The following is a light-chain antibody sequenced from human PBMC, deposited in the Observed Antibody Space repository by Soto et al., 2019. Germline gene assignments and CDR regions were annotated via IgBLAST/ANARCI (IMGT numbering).Light chain of an antibody. J-gene: IGKJ5*01. CDR3: QQYNNWPIT. V-gene: IGKV3-15*01. CDR2: GAS. Sequence: ETVMTQSPATLSVSPGERVTLSCRASEGVGSSLAWYQQKPGQAPRVLIYGASTTAPGIPARFSGSGSGTEFTLTISSLQSEDFAVYYCQQYNNWPITFGQGTRLEIK. CDR1: EGVGSS.